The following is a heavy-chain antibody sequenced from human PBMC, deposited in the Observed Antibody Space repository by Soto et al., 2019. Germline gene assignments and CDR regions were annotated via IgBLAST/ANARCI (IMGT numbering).Heavy chain of an antibody. CDR1: GESFSGYI. Sequence: SETLSLTCAVYGESFSGYIWTWIRQTPGKGLQWIGQINHSGSASYNPSLKSRVTISVDKSKNHFSLKLSSVTAADTAMYYCARNYFGSNLGAFDIWGQGTMVTVSS. V-gene: IGHV4-34*01. CDR3: ARNYFGSNLGAFDI. CDR2: INHSGSA. D-gene: IGHD3-10*01. J-gene: IGHJ3*02.